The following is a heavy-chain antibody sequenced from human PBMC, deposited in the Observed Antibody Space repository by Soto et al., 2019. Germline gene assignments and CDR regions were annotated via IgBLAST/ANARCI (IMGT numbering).Heavy chain of an antibody. Sequence: GGSLRLSCAASGFTFSSYAMSWVRQAPGKGLEWVSAISGSGGSTYYADSVKGRFTISRDNSKNTLYLQMNSLRAEDTAVYYCAKDPKYYYDSSGYYPHFGYWGQGTLVTV. V-gene: IGHV3-23*01. CDR2: ISGSGGST. D-gene: IGHD3-22*01. CDR1: GFTFSSYA. CDR3: AKDPKYYYDSSGYYPHFGY. J-gene: IGHJ4*02.